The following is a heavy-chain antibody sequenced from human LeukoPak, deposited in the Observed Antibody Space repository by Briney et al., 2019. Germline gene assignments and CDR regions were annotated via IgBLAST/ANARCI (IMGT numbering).Heavy chain of an antibody. D-gene: IGHD2-15*01. J-gene: IGHJ4*02. V-gene: IGHV4-38-2*02. Sequence: KPSETLSLTCTVSGYSISSGYYWGWIRQPPGKGLEWIGSIYHSGSTYYNPSLKSRVTISVDTSKNQFSLKLSSVTAADTAVYYCARTGYCSGGSCYSGGFDYWGQGTLVTVSS. CDR2: IYHSGST. CDR3: ARTGYCSGGSCYSGGFDY. CDR1: GYSISSGYY.